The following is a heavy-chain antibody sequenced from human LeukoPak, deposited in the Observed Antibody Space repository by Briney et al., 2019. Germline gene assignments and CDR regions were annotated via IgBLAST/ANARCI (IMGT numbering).Heavy chain of an antibody. Sequence: GGSLRLSCAASVFTFSSYAMSWVRQAPGKGLEWVSTFSGISTTSYAAAVKGWVTISRDNSKNTLYLQMDSLRAEDTPVYYCAKLRQWQPQLYCFEYWGQG. V-gene: IGHV3-23*01. CDR1: VFTFSSYA. D-gene: IGHD6-19*01. J-gene: IGHJ4*02. CDR3: AKLRQWQPQLYCFEY. CDR2: FSGISTT.